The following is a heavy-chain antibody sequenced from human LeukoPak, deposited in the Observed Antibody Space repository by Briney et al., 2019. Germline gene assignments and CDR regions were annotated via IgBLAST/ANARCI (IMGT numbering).Heavy chain of an antibody. CDR1: GGTFSSYA. CDR3: ASSRYYYDSSGYTIDAFDI. V-gene: IGHV1-69*04. CDR2: IIPILGIA. Sequence: SVKVSCKASGGTFSSYAISWVRQAPGQGLEWMGRIIPILGIANYAQEFQGRVTITADKSTSTAYMELSSLRSEDTAVYYCASSRYYYDSSGYTIDAFDIWGQGTMVTVSS. D-gene: IGHD3-22*01. J-gene: IGHJ3*02.